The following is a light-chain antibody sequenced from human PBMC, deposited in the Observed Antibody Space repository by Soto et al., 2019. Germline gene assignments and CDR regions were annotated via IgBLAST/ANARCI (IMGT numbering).Light chain of an antibody. V-gene: IGKV4-1*01. CDR3: EQYYYSPPGLT. CDR2: WAS. CDR1: QSLLFSSNNKNY. Sequence: DSVMNQSPDSLAVSLGERATMNCKSSQSLLFSSNNKNYLAWYQQKPGQPPKLLIYWASTREYGVPDRFSGTGSWTDFTLTITSLQAEDVAVSDGEQYYYSPPGLTFGRGTRVDIK. J-gene: IGKJ4*01.